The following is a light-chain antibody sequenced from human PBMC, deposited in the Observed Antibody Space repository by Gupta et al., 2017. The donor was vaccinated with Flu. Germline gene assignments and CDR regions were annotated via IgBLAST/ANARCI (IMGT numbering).Light chain of an antibody. Sequence: DIVMTQSPDSLDVSMGERATINCKSSQSVLYSSNNKNYLAWYQQKPGQHTKLSIYWASTREAGVTDRLSGSGSVTDFTRTSSSLEAEDVAVDYCQHLATFGQGTKVEIK. CDR2: WAS. V-gene: IGKV4-1*01. CDR1: QSVLYSSNNKNY. CDR3: QHLAT. J-gene: IGKJ1*01.